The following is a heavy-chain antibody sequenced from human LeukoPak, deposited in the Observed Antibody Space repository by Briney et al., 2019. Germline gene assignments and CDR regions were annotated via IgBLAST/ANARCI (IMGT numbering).Heavy chain of an antibody. Sequence: PGGPLRLSCVASGFSFSSYRMNWVRQAPGKGLEWVASISSNNGYIYYADSVKGRFTISRDNGENSLHLQMNSLRAEDAAVCYCARDLGTRKSIAFADWGQGTLVTVSS. D-gene: IGHD6-6*01. CDR1: GFSFSSYR. J-gene: IGHJ4*02. CDR3: ARDLGTRKSIAFAD. V-gene: IGHV3-21*01. CDR2: ISSNNGYI.